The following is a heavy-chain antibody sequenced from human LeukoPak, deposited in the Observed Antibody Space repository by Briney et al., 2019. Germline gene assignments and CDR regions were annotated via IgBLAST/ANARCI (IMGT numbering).Heavy chain of an antibody. CDR1: GYTFTGYF. CDR3: ARSRRVGNGEYPDY. Sequence: ASVKDSCKASGYTFTGYFMHWVRQTPGQGLEWMGWINPNTGDTNYGRKFQGRVTMTRDTSINTAYMELRSLRSDDTAVYYCARSRRVGNGEYPDYWGQGTLVTVSS. J-gene: IGHJ4*02. D-gene: IGHD3-10*01. V-gene: IGHV1-2*02. CDR2: INPNTGDT.